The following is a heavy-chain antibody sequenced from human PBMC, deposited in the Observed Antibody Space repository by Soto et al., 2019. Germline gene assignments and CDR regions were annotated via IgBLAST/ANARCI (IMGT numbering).Heavy chain of an antibody. CDR3: AVWSALTQYYFDS. CDR1: GGTFSSYA. CDR2: IIPIFGTA. Sequence: ASVKVSCKASGGTFSSYAISWVRQAPGQGLEWMGGIIPIFGTANYAQRFQGRVTITADKSTSTAYMELSSLRSEDTAVYYCAVWSALTQYYFDSWGHGTLVTVSS. D-gene: IGHD3-3*01. V-gene: IGHV1-69*06. J-gene: IGHJ4*01.